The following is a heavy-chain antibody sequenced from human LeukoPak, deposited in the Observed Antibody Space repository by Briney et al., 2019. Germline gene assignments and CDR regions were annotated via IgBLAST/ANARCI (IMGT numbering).Heavy chain of an antibody. D-gene: IGHD3-16*01. CDR2: IADDGKDK. Sequence: RRSLRLSCAASGFTFSTYPMHWVRQAPGKGLEWVAVIADDGKDKHYVESVKGRFTISRDNSKNTLYLQMNSLRVEDTAVYYCARRGTPNAFDLWGQGTMVTVSS. CDR1: GFTFSTYP. V-gene: IGHV3-30*04. CDR3: ARRGTPNAFDL. J-gene: IGHJ3*01.